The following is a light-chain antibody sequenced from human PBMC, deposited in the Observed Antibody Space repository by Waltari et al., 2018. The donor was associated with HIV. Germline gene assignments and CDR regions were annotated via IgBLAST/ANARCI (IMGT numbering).Light chain of an antibody. CDR2: AAS. CDR3: QQYDEFPLT. V-gene: IGKV1-16*01. J-gene: IGKJ4*01. Sequence: DIQMTQSPSSLSASVGDRVTITCRASQGISKNLAWLQQKPGKAPKSVIYAASSLHSGVPSRFSCSGSGTDFTLTISGLQPEYFATYFCQQYDEFPLTVAGGTRVEIK. CDR1: QGISKN.